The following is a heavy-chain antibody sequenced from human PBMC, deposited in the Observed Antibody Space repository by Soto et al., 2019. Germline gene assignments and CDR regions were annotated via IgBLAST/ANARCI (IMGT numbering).Heavy chain of an antibody. CDR2: IYYSGST. J-gene: IGHJ4*02. CDR3: ARSSGF. D-gene: IGHD3-10*01. Sequence: SETMSLTCTVSGGSISSSSYYWGWIRQPPGKGLEWIGSIYYSGSTYYNPSLKSRFTISRDNAKNTLYLQMNSLRAEDTAVYYCARSSGFWGQGTLVTVSS. V-gene: IGHV4-39*01. CDR1: GGSISSSSYY.